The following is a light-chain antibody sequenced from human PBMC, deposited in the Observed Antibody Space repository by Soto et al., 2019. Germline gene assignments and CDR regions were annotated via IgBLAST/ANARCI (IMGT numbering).Light chain of an antibody. CDR2: GAS. CDR1: QSVSSSY. CDR3: QQYGSSPPLT. J-gene: IGKJ4*01. Sequence: EFVLTQSPGTLSLSPGERATLSCRASQSVSSSYLAWYQQKPGQAPRILIYGASTRATGIPDRFSGSGSGTDFTLTISRLEPEDVALYYCQQYGSSPPLTLGGGTKVEIK. V-gene: IGKV3-20*01.